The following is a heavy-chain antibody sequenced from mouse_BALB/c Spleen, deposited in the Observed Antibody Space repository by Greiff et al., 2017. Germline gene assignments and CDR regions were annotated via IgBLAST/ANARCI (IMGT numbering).Heavy chain of an antibody. CDR2: IYPGDGDT. Sequence: QVQLKESGAELVRPGSSVKISCKASGYAFSSYWMNWVKQRPGQGLEWIGQIYPGDGDTNYNGKFKGKATLTADKSSSTAYMQLSSLTSEDSAVYFCARLDYGSSGAYWGQGTLVTVSA. V-gene: IGHV1-80*01. D-gene: IGHD1-1*01. CDR3: ARLDYGSSGAY. CDR1: GYAFSSYW. J-gene: IGHJ3*01.